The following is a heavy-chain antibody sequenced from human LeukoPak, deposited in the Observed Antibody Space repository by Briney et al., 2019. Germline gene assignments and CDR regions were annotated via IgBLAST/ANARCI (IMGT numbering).Heavy chain of an antibody. V-gene: IGHV4-34*01. CDR2: INHSGST. D-gene: IGHD2-21*02. CDR3: ARGTFYWASRVVVTATAGWFDP. Sequence: SETLSLTCAVYGGSFSGYYWTWIRQPPGKGLEWIGEINHSGSTNYNPSLKSRVTISVDTSKSQFSLKLSSVTAADTAVYYCARGTFYWASRVVVTATAGWFDPWGQGTLVTVSS. CDR1: GGSFSGYY. J-gene: IGHJ5*02.